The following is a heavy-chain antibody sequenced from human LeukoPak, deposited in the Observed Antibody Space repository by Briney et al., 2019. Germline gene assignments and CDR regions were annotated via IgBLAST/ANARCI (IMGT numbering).Heavy chain of an antibody. CDR2: IYYSGST. D-gene: IGHD1-26*01. Sequence: PSETLSLTCAVSGGSISSGDYYWSWIRQPPGTGLEWIGYIYYSGSTYYNPSLKSRVTISVDTSKNQFSLKLSSVTAADTAVYYCARAVSGFSGGNWFDPWGQGTLVTVSS. J-gene: IGHJ5*02. CDR1: GGSISSGDYY. CDR3: ARAVSGFSGGNWFDP. V-gene: IGHV4-30-4*01.